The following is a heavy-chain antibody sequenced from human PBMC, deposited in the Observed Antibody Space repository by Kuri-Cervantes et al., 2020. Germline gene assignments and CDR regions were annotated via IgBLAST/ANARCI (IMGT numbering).Heavy chain of an antibody. V-gene: IGHV3-74*01. D-gene: IGHD2-8*01. Sequence: GGSLRLSCAASGFTFSSYWMHWVRQAPGKGLVWVSRINSDGSSTSYADSVKGRFTLSRDNSKNTLYLQMNSLRDDDTAVYYCARGFYYDTNGVYRHLDFWGQGALVTVSS. CDR1: GFTFSSYW. CDR3: ARGFYYDTNGVYRHLDF. CDR2: INSDGSST. J-gene: IGHJ4*02.